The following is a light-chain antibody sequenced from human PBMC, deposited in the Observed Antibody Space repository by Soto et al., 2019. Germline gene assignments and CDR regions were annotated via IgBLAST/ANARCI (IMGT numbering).Light chain of an antibody. J-gene: IGLJ1*01. Sequence: QSVLTQPPSASGSPGQSVAISCTGTSSNVGGYNYVSWYQQHPGKAPKLMIYKVNKRPSVVPDRFSGSKSGNTASLTVSGRQAEDEADYYCSSYAGSSNVFGTGTKLTVL. CDR1: SSNVGGYNY. CDR2: KVN. V-gene: IGLV2-8*01. CDR3: SSYAGSSNV.